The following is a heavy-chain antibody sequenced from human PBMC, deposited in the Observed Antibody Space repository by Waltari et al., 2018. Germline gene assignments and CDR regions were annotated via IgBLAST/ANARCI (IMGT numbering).Heavy chain of an antibody. D-gene: IGHD3-22*01. CDR1: GFTFSDYY. CDR3: ARRGDSSGYVPYYYYYYMDV. Sequence: VQLLESGGGLVQPGGSLRLSCAASGFTFSDYYMSWIRQAPGKGLEWVSYISSSGSTIYSADSVKGRFTISRDNAKNSLYLQMNSLRAEDTAVYYCARRGDSSGYVPYYYYYYMDVWGKGTTVTVSS. CDR2: ISSSGSTI. J-gene: IGHJ6*03. V-gene: IGHV3-11*01.